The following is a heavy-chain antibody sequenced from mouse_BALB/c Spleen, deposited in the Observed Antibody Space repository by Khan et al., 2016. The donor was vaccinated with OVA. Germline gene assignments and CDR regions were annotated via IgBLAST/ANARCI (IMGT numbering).Heavy chain of an antibody. J-gene: IGHJ2*01. D-gene: IGHD2-10*02. Sequence: EVKLLESGPGLVKPSQSLSLTCTVTGYSITSDYAWNWIRQFPGNKLEWMGYISYSGNTNYNPSLKSRISITRDTSKNQFFLQLNSVTTEDTATYYGARVYGGDIDYWGQGTTLTVSS. V-gene: IGHV3-2*02. CDR2: ISYSGNT. CDR1: GYSITSDYA. CDR3: ARVYGGDIDY.